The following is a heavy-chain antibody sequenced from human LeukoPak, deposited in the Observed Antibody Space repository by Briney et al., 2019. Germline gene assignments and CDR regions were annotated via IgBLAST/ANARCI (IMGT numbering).Heavy chain of an antibody. D-gene: IGHD3-3*01. Sequence: SLKVSCKASGGTFSSYAISWVRQAPGQGLEWMGRIIPIFGIANYAQKFQGRVTITADKSTSTAYMELSSLRSEDTAVYYCARVSTQAPKDITIFGVVTYTHLDYGMDVWGQGTTVTVSS. CDR2: IIPIFGIA. J-gene: IGHJ6*02. CDR1: GGTFSSYA. CDR3: ARVSTQAPKDITIFGVVTYTHLDYGMDV. V-gene: IGHV1-69*04.